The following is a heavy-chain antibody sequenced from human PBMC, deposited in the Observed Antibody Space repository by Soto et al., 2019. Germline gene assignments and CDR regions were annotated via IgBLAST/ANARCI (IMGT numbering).Heavy chain of an antibody. Sequence: EVQLVESGGGLVQPGGSLRLSCAASGLTFSSYSMNWVRKAPGKGLEWVSSISSSSSTIYYAVSVKGRFTISRDNAKNSLYLQMNSLRAEDTAVYYCARHPERIAQSGWFDPWGQGTLVTVSS. J-gene: IGHJ5*02. D-gene: IGHD6-13*01. CDR3: ARHPERIAQSGWFDP. V-gene: IGHV3-48*01. CDR1: GLTFSSYS. CDR2: ISSSSSTI.